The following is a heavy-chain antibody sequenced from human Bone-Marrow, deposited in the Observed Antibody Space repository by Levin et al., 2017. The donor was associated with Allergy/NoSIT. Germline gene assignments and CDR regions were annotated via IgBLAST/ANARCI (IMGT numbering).Heavy chain of an antibody. CDR2: IIPIFGTA. V-gene: IGHV1-69*06. CDR1: GGTFSSYA. Sequence: SVKVSCKASGGTFSSYAISWVRQAPGQGLEWMGGIIPIFGTANYAQKFQGRVTITADKSTSTAYMELSSLRSEDTAVYYCARDRAAAGGIDAFDIWGQGTMVTVSS. D-gene: IGHD6-13*01. J-gene: IGHJ3*02. CDR3: ARDRAAAGGIDAFDI.